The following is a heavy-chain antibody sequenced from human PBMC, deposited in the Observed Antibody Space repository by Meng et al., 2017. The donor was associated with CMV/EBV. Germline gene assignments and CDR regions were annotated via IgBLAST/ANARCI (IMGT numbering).Heavy chain of an antibody. J-gene: IGHJ3*02. CDR2: TYYRSKWYN. V-gene: IGHV6-1*01. Sequence: SETLSLTCAISGDSVSSNSAAWNWIRQSPSRGLEWLVRTYYRSKWYNDYAVSVKSRITINTDTSKNQFSLQLNSVTPEDTAVYYCARDSHDFWSRGAFDIWGQGTMVTVSS. CDR1: GDSVSSNSAA. D-gene: IGHD3-3*01. CDR3: ARDSHDFWSRGAFDI.